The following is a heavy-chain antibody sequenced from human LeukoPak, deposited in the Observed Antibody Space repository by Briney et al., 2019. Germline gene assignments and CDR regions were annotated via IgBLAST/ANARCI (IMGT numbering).Heavy chain of an antibody. CDR1: GGSISSGDYY. V-gene: IGHV4-30-4*01. J-gene: IGHJ3*02. CDR2: IYYSGST. CDR3: ARDLSSRIVGAMLAFDI. D-gene: IGHD1-26*01. Sequence: SETLSLTCTVSGGSISSGDYYWSWIRQPPGKGLEWIGYIYYSGSTYYNPSLKGRVTISVDTSKNQFSLKLSSVTAADTAVYYCARDLSSRIVGAMLAFDIWGQGTMVTVSS.